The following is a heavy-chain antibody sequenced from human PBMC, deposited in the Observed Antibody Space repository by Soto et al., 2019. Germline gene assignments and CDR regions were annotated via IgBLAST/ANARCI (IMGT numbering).Heavy chain of an antibody. Sequence: GGSLRLSCAASGFTFSSYGMHWVRQAPGKGLEWVAVISYDGSNKYYADSVKGRFTISRDNSKNTLYLQMNSLRAEDTAVYYCAKALRSYYYYYMDVWGKGTTVTVSS. CDR3: AKALRSYYYYYMDV. J-gene: IGHJ6*03. CDR2: ISYDGSNK. CDR1: GFTFSSYG. V-gene: IGHV3-30*18.